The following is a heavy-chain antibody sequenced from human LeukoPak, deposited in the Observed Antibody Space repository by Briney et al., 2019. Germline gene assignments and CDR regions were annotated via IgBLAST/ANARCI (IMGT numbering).Heavy chain of an antibody. CDR1: GFTFDDYA. Sequence: SLRHSCAASGFTFDDYAVHWVRQAPGKGLEWVSGISWNSGSLGYADSVKGRFTISRDNAKNSLYLQMNSLRAEDTALYYCYATTGIAAASDFDYWGQGTLVTVSS. CDR3: YATTGIAAASDFDY. CDR2: ISWNSGSL. D-gene: IGHD6-13*01. V-gene: IGHV3-9*01. J-gene: IGHJ4*02.